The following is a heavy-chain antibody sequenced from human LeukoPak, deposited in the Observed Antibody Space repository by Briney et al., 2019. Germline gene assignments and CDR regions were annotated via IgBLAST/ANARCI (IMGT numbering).Heavy chain of an antibody. D-gene: IGHD6-19*01. CDR2: ISNSGVSR. CDR1: GFTFSSYA. CDR3: AKGEFGSGWPN. V-gene: IGHV3-23*01. J-gene: IGHJ4*02. Sequence: GGSLRLSCAASGFTFSSYAMNWVRQAPRKGLEWVSGISNSGVSRDYADSVKGRFTISRDNSKNPLYLQMNNLRAEDTAVYYCAKGEFGSGWPNWGQGTLVTVSS.